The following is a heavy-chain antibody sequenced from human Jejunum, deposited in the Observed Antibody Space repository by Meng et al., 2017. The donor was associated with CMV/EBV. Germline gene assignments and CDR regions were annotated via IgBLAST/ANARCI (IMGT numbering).Heavy chain of an antibody. CDR2: IITSGST. Sequence: QVQLEGSGQGVVQPSETPSLACPVSGGSFTTYYWSWIRQRAGKGLEWIGCIITSGSTNYNPSLRSRVIMSVDTSKNQFFLKLRSVTAADTAVYFCAKGYGNSFEYWGQGSQVTVSS. J-gene: IGHJ4*02. V-gene: IGHV4-4*07. CDR3: AKGYGNSFEY. CDR1: GGSFTTYY. D-gene: IGHD3-16*01.